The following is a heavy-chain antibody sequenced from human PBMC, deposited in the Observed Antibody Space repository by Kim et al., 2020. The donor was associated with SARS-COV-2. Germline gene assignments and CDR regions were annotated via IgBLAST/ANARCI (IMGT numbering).Heavy chain of an antibody. CDR3: AKDQRHGGSSSWYFGDYFDY. D-gene: IGHD6-13*01. CDR2: ISGSGGST. Sequence: GGSLRLSCAASGFTFSSYAMSWVRQAPGKGLEWVSAISGSGGSTYYADSVKGRFTISRDNSKNTLYLQMNSLRAEDTAVYYCAKDQRHGGSSSWYFGDYFDYWGQGTLVTVSS. J-gene: IGHJ4*02. CDR1: GFTFSSYA. V-gene: IGHV3-23*01.